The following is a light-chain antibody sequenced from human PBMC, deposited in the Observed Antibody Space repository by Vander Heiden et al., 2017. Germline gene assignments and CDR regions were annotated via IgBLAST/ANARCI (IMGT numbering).Light chain of an antibody. CDR1: SGQSPFA. J-gene: IGLJ1*01. Sequence: LVLTQPPSASASLGASVKVPCTLSSGQSPFAIAWHQQQPNKSPRYLMTLHSDGSNTRGDGIPDCFSGYSSGTASAPTISSRQAEDEEDYDLQNWGAGSQVFGTGTKLTVL. V-gene: IGLV4-69*02. CDR3: QNWGAGSQV. CDR2: LHSDGSN.